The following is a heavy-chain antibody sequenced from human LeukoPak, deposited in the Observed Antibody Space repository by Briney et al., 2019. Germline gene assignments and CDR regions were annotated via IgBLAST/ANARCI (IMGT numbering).Heavy chain of an antibody. D-gene: IGHD1-26*01. CDR2: IWYDGSNK. V-gene: IGHV3-33*01. Sequence: QPGRSLRLSCTASGFTFGDYAMSWVRQAPGKGLEWVAVIWYDGSNKYYADSVKGRFTISRDNSKNTLYLQMNSLRAEDTAVYYCARGAGATAPHFDYWGQGTLVTVSS. CDR3: ARGAGATAPHFDY. CDR1: GFTFGDYA. J-gene: IGHJ4*02.